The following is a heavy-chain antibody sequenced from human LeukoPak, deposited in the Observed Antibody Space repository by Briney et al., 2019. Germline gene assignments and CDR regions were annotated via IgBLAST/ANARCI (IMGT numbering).Heavy chain of an antibody. V-gene: IGHV3-23*01. J-gene: IGHJ4*02. Sequence: AGGSLRLSCAASGFTFSSYAMSWVRQAPGKGLEWVSAISGSGGSTYYADSVKGRFTISRDNSKNTQYLQVSSLRAEDTAVYFCAKELTTERTPGVDSWGQGTLVTVSS. CDR1: GFTFSSYA. CDR2: ISGSGGST. CDR3: AKELTTERTPGVDS. D-gene: IGHD4-17*01.